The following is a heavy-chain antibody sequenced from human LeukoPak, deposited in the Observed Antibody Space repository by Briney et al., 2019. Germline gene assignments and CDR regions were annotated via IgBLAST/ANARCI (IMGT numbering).Heavy chain of an antibody. CDR3: AKEIWPTVTTPGHAHFDY. CDR2: IRYDGSNK. D-gene: IGHD4-17*01. J-gene: IGHJ4*02. CDR1: GFTFSSYG. Sequence: PGGSLRLSCAASGFTFSSYGMHWVRQAPGQGLEWVAFIRYDGSNKYYADSVKGRFTISRDNSKNTLYLRMNSLRAEDTAVYYCAKEIWPTVTTPGHAHFDYWGQGTLVTVSS. V-gene: IGHV3-30*02.